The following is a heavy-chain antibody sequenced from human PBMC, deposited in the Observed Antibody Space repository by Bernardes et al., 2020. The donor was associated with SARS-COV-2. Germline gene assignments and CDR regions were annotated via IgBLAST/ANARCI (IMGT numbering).Heavy chain of an antibody. CDR2: VYSSGSN. CDR3: ARETGSHKY. D-gene: IGHD1-26*01. CDR1: GDSISTYY. V-gene: IGHV4-4*07. Sequence: SETLSLTCTVSGDSISTYYWSWIRQLAGKGLEWIGRVYSSGSNNYNPSLKSRITMSVDTSKSQFSLKLSSVTAADPAVYYCARETGSHKYWGQGTLVTVSS. J-gene: IGHJ4*02.